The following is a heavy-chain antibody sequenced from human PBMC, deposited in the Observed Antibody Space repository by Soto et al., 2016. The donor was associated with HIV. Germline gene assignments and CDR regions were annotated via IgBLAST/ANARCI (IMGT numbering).Heavy chain of an antibody. Sequence: QVQLVQSGAEVKKPGSSVTVSCKASGDTFSSYGFNWVRQAPGQGLEWMGGIIPIFGTANYAQRFQGRVTITADKSATTAYMELSSLRSEDTAVYYCVKREAAGTENWFDPWGQGTLVTVSS. V-gene: IGHV1-69*06. D-gene: IGHD6-13*01. CDR2: IIPIFGTA. J-gene: IGHJ5*02. CDR3: VKREAAGTENWFDP. CDR1: GDTFSSYG.